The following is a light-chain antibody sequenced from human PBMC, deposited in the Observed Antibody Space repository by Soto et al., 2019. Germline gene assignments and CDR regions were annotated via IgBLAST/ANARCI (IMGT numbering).Light chain of an antibody. V-gene: IGKV3-20*01. CDR2: GAS. J-gene: IGKJ1*01. CDR1: QSVSSSY. CDR3: QQYGSSPPWT. Sequence: EIVLPQSPGTLSLSPGERATLSCRASQSVSSSYLAWYQQKPGQAPRLLLSGASSRATGIPDRFSGIGSGTDFTLTISRMEPEDFAVYYGQQYGSSPPWTFGQGTKVDI.